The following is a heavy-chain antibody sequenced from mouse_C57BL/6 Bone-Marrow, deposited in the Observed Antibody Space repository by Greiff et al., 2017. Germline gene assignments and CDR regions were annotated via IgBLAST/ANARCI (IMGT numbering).Heavy chain of an antibody. CDR3: ARRGFDY. Sequence: EVQLVESGGGLVQPGGSLKLSCAASGFTFSDYYMYWVRRTPEKRLEWVAYISNGGGSTYYPDTVKGRFTISRDNAKNTLYLQMSRLKSEDTAMYYCARRGFDYWGQGTTLTVSS. CDR2: ISNGGGST. CDR1: GFTFSDYY. V-gene: IGHV5-12*01. J-gene: IGHJ2*01.